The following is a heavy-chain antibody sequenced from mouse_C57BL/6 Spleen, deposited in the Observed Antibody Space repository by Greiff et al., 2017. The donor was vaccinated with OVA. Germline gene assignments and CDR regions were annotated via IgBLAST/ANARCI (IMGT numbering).Heavy chain of an antibody. CDR1: GYTFTDYE. CDR2: IDPATGGT. J-gene: IGHJ2*01. CDR3: TRNGNYPYYFDY. D-gene: IGHD2-1*01. Sequence: VQLQQSGAELVRPGASVTLSCKASGYTFTDYEMHWVKQTPVHGMAWIGAIDPATGGTAYNQKFKGKAILTADKSSSTAYMELLSLTSEDSAVYYCTRNGNYPYYFDYWGQGTTLTVSS. V-gene: IGHV1-15*01.